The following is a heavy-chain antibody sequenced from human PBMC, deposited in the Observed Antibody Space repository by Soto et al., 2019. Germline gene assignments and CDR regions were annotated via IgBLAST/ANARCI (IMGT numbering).Heavy chain of an antibody. CDR3: ARPSGSYLYYFDY. J-gene: IGHJ4*02. CDR2: ICYSGST. D-gene: IGHD1-26*01. CDR1: GGSISSSSYY. V-gene: IGHV4-39*01. Sequence: SETLSLTCTVSGGSISSSSYYWGWIRQPPGKGLEWIGSICYSGSTYYNPSLKSRVTISVDTSKNQFSLKLSSVTAADTAVYYCARPSGSYLYYFDYWGQGTLVTVS.